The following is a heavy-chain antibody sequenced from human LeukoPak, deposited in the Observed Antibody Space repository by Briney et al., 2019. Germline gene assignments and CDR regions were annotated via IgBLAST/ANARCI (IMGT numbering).Heavy chain of an antibody. CDR3: ARHGHVYYGSVFDY. V-gene: IGHV4-59*08. D-gene: IGHD3-10*01. CDR2: IYYSGST. J-gene: IGHJ4*02. Sequence: SETLSLTCTVSGGSLHNYYWSWIRQPPGKGLEWIGYIYYSGSTNYNPSLKSRVTISVDTSKNQFSLKLSSVTAADTAVYYCARHGHVYYGSVFDYWGQGTLVTVSS. CDR1: GGSLHNYY.